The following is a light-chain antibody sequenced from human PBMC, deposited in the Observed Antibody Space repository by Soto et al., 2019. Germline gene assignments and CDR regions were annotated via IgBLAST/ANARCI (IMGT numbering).Light chain of an antibody. Sequence: DIQMTQSPSTLSASVGDRVTITCRASQSIGNWLAWYQQKPGKAPKLLIYKASTLKSGVPSRFSGSGSGTEFTLTISSLQPEDFATYYCQQSYSTLPITFGQGTRLEIK. J-gene: IGKJ5*01. CDR3: QQSYSTLPIT. CDR1: QSIGNW. CDR2: KAS. V-gene: IGKV1-5*03.